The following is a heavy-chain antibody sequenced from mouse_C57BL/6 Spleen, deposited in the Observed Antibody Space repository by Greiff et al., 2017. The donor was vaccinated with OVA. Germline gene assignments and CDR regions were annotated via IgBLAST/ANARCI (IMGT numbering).Heavy chain of an antibody. CDR3: ARVDSSGYAMDY. CDR1: GYTFTSYW. CDR2: IYPSDSET. D-gene: IGHD3-2*02. J-gene: IGHJ4*01. V-gene: IGHV1-61*01. Sequence: VQLQQPGAELVRPGSSVKLSCKASGYTFTSYWMDWVKQRPGQGLEWIGNIYPSDSETHYNQKFKDKATLTVDKSSSTAYMQLSSLTSEDSAVYYCARVDSSGYAMDYWGQGTSVTVSS.